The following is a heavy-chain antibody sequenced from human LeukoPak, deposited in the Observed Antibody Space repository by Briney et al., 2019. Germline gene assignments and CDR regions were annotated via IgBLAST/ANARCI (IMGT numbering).Heavy chain of an antibody. CDR1: GFTFSSYG. Sequence: GGTLRLSCATSGFTFSSYGMSWVRQAPGKGLEWVSAISGSGGSTYYADSVKGRFTISRDNSKNTLYLQMNSLRAEDTAVYYCAKAYSSSWYEYYFDYWGQGTLVTVSS. D-gene: IGHD6-13*01. J-gene: IGHJ4*02. V-gene: IGHV3-23*01. CDR3: AKAYSSSWYEYYFDY. CDR2: ISGSGGST.